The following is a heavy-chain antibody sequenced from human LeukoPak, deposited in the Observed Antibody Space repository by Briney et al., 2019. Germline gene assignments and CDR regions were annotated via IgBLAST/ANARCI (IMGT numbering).Heavy chain of an antibody. CDR2: ISGSGGST. CDR3: AKNKGIAAQYYFDY. J-gene: IGHJ4*02. CDR1: GFTFSTYW. Sequence: LTGGSLRLSCAASGFTFSTYWMHWVRQAPGKGLVWVSAISGSGGSTYYADSVKGRFTISRDNSKNTLYLQMNSLRAEDTAVYYCAKNKGIAAQYYFDYWGQGTLVTVSS. D-gene: IGHD6-13*01. V-gene: IGHV3-23*01.